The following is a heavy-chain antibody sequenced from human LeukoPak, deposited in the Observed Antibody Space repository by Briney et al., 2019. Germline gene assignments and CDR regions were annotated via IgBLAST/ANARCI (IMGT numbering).Heavy chain of an antibody. Sequence: GGSLRLSCAGSQFTFHTYLLSWVRQAPGKGLEWVSSISGSGATTDYADSVKGRFTISRDNVNKTLYLEMSSLRAEATAVYFCAKDPRATGPYFFDGWGQGALVTVSS. D-gene: IGHD2-21*01. CDR2: ISGSGATT. CDR1: QFTFHTYL. V-gene: IGHV3-23*01. J-gene: IGHJ4*02. CDR3: AKDPRATGPYFFDG.